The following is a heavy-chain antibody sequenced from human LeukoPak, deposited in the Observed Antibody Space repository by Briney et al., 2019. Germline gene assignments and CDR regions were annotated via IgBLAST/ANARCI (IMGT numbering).Heavy chain of an antibody. CDR1: GGTFSSYT. CDR3: ARDHQEGFDY. V-gene: IGHV1-46*01. Sequence: ASVKVSCKASGGTFSSYTISWVRQAPGQGLEWMGIINPSGGSTSYAQKFQGRVTMTRGTSTSTVYMELSSLRSEDTAVYYCARDHQEGFDYWGQGTLVTVSS. CDR2: INPSGGST. J-gene: IGHJ4*02.